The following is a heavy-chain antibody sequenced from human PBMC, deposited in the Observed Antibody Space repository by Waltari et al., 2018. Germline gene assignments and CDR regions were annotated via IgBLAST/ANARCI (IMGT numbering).Heavy chain of an antibody. Sequence: EVQLVQSGAEVKKPGATVKISCKVSGYTFTDYYMHWVQQAPGKGLEWMGLVDPEDGETIYAEKFQGRVTITADTSTDTAYMELSSLRSEDTAVYYCATVGIAAAGTRAEYFQHWGQGTLVTVSS. V-gene: IGHV1-69-2*01. J-gene: IGHJ1*01. D-gene: IGHD6-13*01. CDR2: VDPEDGET. CDR3: ATVGIAAAGTRAEYFQH. CDR1: GYTFTDYY.